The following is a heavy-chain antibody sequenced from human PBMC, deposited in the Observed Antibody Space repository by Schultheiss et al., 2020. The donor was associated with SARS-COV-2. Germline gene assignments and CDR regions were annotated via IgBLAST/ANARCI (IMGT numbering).Heavy chain of an antibody. J-gene: IGHJ4*02. CDR1: GFTFSNAW. Sequence: GGSLRLSCAASGFTFSNAWMSWVRQAPGKGLEWVGRIKSKTDGGTTDYAAPVKGRFTISRDDSKNTLYLQMNSLKTEDTAVYYCARARYSNPRPPNFDYWGQGTLVTVSS. V-gene: IGHV3-15*01. D-gene: IGHD6-13*01. CDR3: ARARYSNPRPPNFDY. CDR2: IKSKTDGGTT.